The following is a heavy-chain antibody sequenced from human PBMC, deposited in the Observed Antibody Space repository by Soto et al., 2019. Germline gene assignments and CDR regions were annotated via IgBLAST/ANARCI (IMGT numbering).Heavy chain of an antibody. CDR1: GGSISSSNW. Sequence: QVQLQESGPGLVKPSGTLSLTCAVSGGSISSSNWWSWVRQPPGKGLEWTGAIYHSGSTNYHTSPKSHVTISVDKSKNQLSLKLGSVTDADTAVYYCARVLGNDAFDIWGQGTMVTVSS. J-gene: IGHJ3*02. V-gene: IGHV4-4*02. D-gene: IGHD3-3*02. CDR2: IYHSGST. CDR3: ARVLGNDAFDI.